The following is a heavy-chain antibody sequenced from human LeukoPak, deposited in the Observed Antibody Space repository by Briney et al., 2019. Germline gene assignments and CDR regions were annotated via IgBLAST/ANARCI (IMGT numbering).Heavy chain of an antibody. J-gene: IGHJ5*02. V-gene: IGHV4-30-2*01. Sequence: PSETLSLTCAVSGGSISSGGYSWSWIRQPPGKGLEWIGYIYHSGSTYYNPSLKSRVTISVDRSKNQFSLKLSSVTAADTAMYYCAREIGDGDYVWFDPWGQGTLVTVSS. D-gene: IGHD4-17*01. CDR3: AREIGDGDYVWFDP. CDR2: IYHSGST. CDR1: GGSISSGGYS.